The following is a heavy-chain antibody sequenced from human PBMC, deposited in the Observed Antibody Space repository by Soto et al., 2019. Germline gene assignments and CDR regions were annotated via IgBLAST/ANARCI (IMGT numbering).Heavy chain of an antibody. J-gene: IGHJ6*04. Sequence: EVQLVESGGGLVQPGGSLRLSCAASGFTVSSKYMTWVRQAPGKGLEWVSLIQSGGTTYYADSVKARITISRDTSENTLHLQMDSMRVVDTADYYCARDDVLCDGTRCYGIPLDVWGKGTPVTVSS. D-gene: IGHD2-15*01. V-gene: IGHV3-66*01. CDR2: IQSGGTT. CDR3: ARDDVLCDGTRCYGIPLDV. CDR1: GFTVSSKY.